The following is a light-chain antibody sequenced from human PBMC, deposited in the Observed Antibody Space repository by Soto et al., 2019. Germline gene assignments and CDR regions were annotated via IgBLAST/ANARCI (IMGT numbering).Light chain of an antibody. J-gene: IGKJ1*01. CDR2: AAS. V-gene: IGKV1-6*01. Sequence: AIQMTQSPSSLSASVGDRVTITCRASQGSRNDLGWYQQKPGKAPMLLIYAASSLQSGVPSRFSGSGSGTDFTLTISSLQPEDFATYYCLQDYNYPRTLGQGTKVEI. CDR3: LQDYNYPRT. CDR1: QGSRND.